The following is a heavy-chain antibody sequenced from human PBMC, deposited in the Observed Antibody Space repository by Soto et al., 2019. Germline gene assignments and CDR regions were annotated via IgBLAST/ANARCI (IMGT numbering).Heavy chain of an antibody. CDR2: IIPILDLP. CDR1: GGTFSNFT. Sequence: QVQLVQSRAEVKKPGSSVKVSCRASGGTFSNFTINWVRQAPGQGLEWMGRIIPILDLPTYAQKFQGRVTITADTSTGTAYMDLSSLRSDDTAVYYCAREPPRPTGGYFYYYMDVWGTGTTVTVSS. V-gene: IGHV1-69*08. CDR3: AREPPRPTGGYFYYYMDV. D-gene: IGHD1-1*01. J-gene: IGHJ6*03.